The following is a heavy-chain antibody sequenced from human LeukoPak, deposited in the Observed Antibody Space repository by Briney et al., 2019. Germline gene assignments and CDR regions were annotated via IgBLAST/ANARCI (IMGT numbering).Heavy chain of an antibody. V-gene: IGHV1-18*01. Sequence: AAVTVSFKASVYTFTIYGISWVRQAPGQGREWMGWISAYNGNTNYAQKLQGRVTMTTDTSTSTAYMELRSLRSDDTAVYYCARSLSYSSSWTSFDYWGQGTLVTVSS. CDR1: VYTFTIYG. J-gene: IGHJ4*02. CDR3: ARSLSYSSSWTSFDY. D-gene: IGHD6-13*01. CDR2: ISAYNGNT.